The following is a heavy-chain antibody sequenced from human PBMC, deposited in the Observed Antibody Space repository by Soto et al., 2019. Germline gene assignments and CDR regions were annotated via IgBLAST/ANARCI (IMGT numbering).Heavy chain of an antibody. D-gene: IGHD5-18*01. Sequence: GGSLSLSCEASGFIFSDHYMSWIRQAPGRGLEWLSYISSSGDAIYFADSVKGRFTISRDNAKNSVYLQMNSLRTEDTAVYFCARPSGYSYFVNWGQGTLVTVSS. CDR3: ARPSGYSYFVN. CDR2: ISSSGDAI. V-gene: IGHV3-11*01. CDR1: GFIFSDHY. J-gene: IGHJ4*02.